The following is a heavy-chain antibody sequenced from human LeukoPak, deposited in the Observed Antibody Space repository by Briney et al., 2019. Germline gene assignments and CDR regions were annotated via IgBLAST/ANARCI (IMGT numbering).Heavy chain of an antibody. CDR1: GGSISSGDYY. CDR2: IYYSGST. V-gene: IGHV4-30-4*01. J-gene: IGHJ3*02. Sequence: SETLSLTCTVSGGSISSGDYYWSWIRQPPGKGLEWIGYIYYSGSTYYNPSLKSRVTISVDTSKNQFSLKLCSVTAADTAVYYCARERAAGNARDAFDIWGQGTMVTVSS. D-gene: IGHD6-13*01. CDR3: ARERAAGNARDAFDI.